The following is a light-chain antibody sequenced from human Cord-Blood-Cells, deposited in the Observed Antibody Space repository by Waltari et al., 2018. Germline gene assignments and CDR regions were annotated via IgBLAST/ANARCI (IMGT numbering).Light chain of an antibody. CDR3: CSYAGSYYV. J-gene: IGLJ1*01. Sequence: QSALTQPRSVSGSPGQSVTISCTGTSSDVGGYNYVSWYQQHPGKAPKPMIYDVSKLPAGVPDRFAGSKSGNTASLTISGLQAEDEADYYGCSYAGSYYVFGTGTKVTVL. CDR1: SSDVGGYNY. V-gene: IGLV2-11*01. CDR2: DVS.